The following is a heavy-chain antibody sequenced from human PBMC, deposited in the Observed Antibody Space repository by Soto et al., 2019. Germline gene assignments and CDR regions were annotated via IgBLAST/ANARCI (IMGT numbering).Heavy chain of an antibody. J-gene: IGHJ2*01. Sequence: QLQLQESGPGLVKPSETLSLTCTVSGGSISSNRYYWGWIRQPPGKGLEWIGNIYYSGSTYYNPSLMSRVTISVDTSKNQFSLKLSSVTAADTAMFYCATWVARRNVPGYWYFDLWGRGTLVTVSS. D-gene: IGHD3-10*02. V-gene: IGHV4-39*01. CDR3: ATWVARRNVPGYWYFDL. CDR1: GGSISSNRYY. CDR2: IYYSGST.